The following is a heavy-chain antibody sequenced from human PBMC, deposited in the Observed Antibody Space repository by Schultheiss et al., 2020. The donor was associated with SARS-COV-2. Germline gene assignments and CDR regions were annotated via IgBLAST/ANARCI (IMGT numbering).Heavy chain of an antibody. CDR1: GGSISSYY. CDR2: IYYSGST. V-gene: IGHV4-59*12. D-gene: IGHD4-17*01. CDR3: ARTDDYGDVQSLGNQFDP. J-gene: IGHJ5*02. Sequence: SETLSLTCTVSGGSISSYYWSWIRQPPGKGLEWIGYIYYSGSTYYNPSLKSRVTISVDTSKNQFSLKLSSVTAADTAVYYCARTDDYGDVQSLGNQFDPWGQGTLVTVSS.